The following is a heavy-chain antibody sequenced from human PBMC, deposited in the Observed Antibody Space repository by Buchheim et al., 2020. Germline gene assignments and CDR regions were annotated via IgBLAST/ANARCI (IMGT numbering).Heavy chain of an antibody. CDR3: ARGRQPGSYYYYGLDV. CDR2: ISSDGSNK. Sequence: VQLVESGGGLVQPGNSLRLSCAASGFTFSTYGMHWVRQAPGKGPEWVALISSDGSNKYYAASVTGRFTISRENARNTAYLEMNSLSDEDTAVYYCARGRQPGSYYYYGLDVWGQGTT. J-gene: IGHJ6*02. V-gene: IGHV3-30*03. D-gene: IGHD1-14*01. CDR1: GFTFSTYG.